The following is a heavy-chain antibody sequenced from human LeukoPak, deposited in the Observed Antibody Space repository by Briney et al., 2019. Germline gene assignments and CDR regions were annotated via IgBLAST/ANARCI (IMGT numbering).Heavy chain of an antibody. CDR2: IYYSGST. CDR1: GGPISSGDYY. CDR3: ASYDFWSGYSIGYFDY. Sequence: SSETLSLTCTVSGGPISSGDYYWSWIRQPPGKGLEWIGYIYYSGSTYYNPSLKSRVTISVDTSKNQFSLKLSSVTAADTAVYYCASYDFWSGYSIGYFDYWGQGTLVTVSS. V-gene: IGHV4-30-4*08. D-gene: IGHD3-3*01. J-gene: IGHJ4*02.